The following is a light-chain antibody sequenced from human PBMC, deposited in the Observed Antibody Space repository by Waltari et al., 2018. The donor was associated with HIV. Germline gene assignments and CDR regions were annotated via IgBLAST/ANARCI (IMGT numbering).Light chain of an antibody. J-gene: IGLJ3*02. Sequence: QSALTQPASVSGSLGQSITISCIGSSSDLGTYHHVSWYQQYPDKAPLLLIRAVNTRHSGIPFRFSASKSGKTATLTISGLQAEDEADYYCSSYITTGTILFGGGTKVTVL. CDR3: SSYITTGTIL. V-gene: IGLV2-14*03. CDR2: AVN. CDR1: SSDLGTYHH.